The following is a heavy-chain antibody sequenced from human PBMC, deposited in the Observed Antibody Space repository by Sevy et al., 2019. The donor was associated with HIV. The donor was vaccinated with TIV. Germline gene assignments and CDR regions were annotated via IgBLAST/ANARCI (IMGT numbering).Heavy chain of an antibody. CDR2: VYYSGNT. CDR3: ARDPIAEAPYFDN. V-gene: IGHV4-61*01. J-gene: IGHJ4*02. Sequence: SETLSLTCTVSGGSIISSTYYWGWIRQSPGKGLEWIGYVYYSGNTNYNPSLKSRVTISVDTSKNQFSLKLRSVTAADTAVYYCARDPIAEAPYFDNWGQGILVTVSS. D-gene: IGHD6-19*01. CDR1: GGSIISSTYY.